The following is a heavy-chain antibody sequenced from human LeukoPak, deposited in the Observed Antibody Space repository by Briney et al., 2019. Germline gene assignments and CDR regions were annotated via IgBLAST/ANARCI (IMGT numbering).Heavy chain of an antibody. CDR2: ISAYNGNT. J-gene: IGHJ4*02. D-gene: IGHD3-22*01. Sequence: ASVKVSCKASGYTFTSYGISWVRQAPGQGLGWMGWISAYNGNTNYTQKLQGRVTMTTDTSTSTAYKELRSLRSDDTAVYYCARTYYYDSSGYLFPTRLDYWGQGTLVTVSS. V-gene: IGHV1-18*01. CDR3: ARTYYYDSSGYLFPTRLDY. CDR1: GYTFTSYG.